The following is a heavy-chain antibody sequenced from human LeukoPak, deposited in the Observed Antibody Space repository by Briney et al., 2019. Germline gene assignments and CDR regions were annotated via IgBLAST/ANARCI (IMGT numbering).Heavy chain of an antibody. CDR2: INGDGSIT. Sequence: PGRSLRLSCAASGFTFSNYGMHWVRQAPERGLVWVSHINGDGSITTYADSVKGRFTISRDNAKNTVYLQMNSPRAEDTAVYYCARVGLIEDLSHWYLDLWGRGTLVTVSS. V-gene: IGHV3-74*01. CDR3: ARVGLIEDLSHWYLDL. D-gene: IGHD2-15*01. J-gene: IGHJ2*01. CDR1: GFTFSNYG.